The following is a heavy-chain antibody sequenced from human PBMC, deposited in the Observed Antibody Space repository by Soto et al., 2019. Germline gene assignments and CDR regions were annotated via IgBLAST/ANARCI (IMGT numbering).Heavy chain of an antibody. V-gene: IGHV4-59*08. CDR1: GGSIRNYY. J-gene: IGHJ4*02. CDR3: ARVGGYGDVEVEY. Sequence: PSETLSLTCIVSGGSIRNYYWGWIRQPPGKGLEWIGYMSDSGSTNYNPSLKSRVIILVDRSKNQFSLKLSSVTAADTAVYYCARVGGYGDVEVEYWGQGTLVTVSS. D-gene: IGHD5-18*01. CDR2: MSDSGST.